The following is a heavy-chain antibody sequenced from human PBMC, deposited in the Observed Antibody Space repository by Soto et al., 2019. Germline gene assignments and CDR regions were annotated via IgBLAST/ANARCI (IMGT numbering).Heavy chain of an antibody. V-gene: IGHV3-73*01. Sequence: GGSLRLSCAASGFTFGGSAMHWVRQASGKGLEWVGPIRSKTNSYATAYAESVKGRFTISRDDSMNTAYLQMNSLKTEDTAVYFCTRQTDAVQWLVVPTDYNFDYWGQGTLVIVSS. CDR2: IRSKTNSYAT. D-gene: IGHD6-19*01. CDR1: GFTFGGSA. J-gene: IGHJ4*02. CDR3: TRQTDAVQWLVVPTDYNFDY.